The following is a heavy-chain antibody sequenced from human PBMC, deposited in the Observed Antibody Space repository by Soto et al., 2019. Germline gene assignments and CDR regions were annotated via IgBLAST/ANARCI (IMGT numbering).Heavy chain of an antibody. D-gene: IGHD2-8*01. CDR1: GYTFTTYD. J-gene: IGHJ6*02. Sequence: QVQLVQSGAEVKKPGASVKVSCKASGYTFTTYDISWVRQAPGQGLEWMGRISTYNGNTNYPQSLQGRLTMTTDTPTPTAYLELSSLRSDDTAVYYCARDPYHVVMANAPNLYGMDVWGQGTTVTVSS. CDR2: ISTYNGNT. V-gene: IGHV1-18*01. CDR3: ARDPYHVVMANAPNLYGMDV.